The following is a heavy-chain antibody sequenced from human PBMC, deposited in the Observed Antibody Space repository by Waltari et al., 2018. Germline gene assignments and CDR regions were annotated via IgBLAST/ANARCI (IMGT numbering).Heavy chain of an antibody. CDR3: ARGKFTAFDI. V-gene: IGHV6-1*01. J-gene: IGHJ3*02. CDR2: TYYRSQWRN. Sequence: QVQLQQSGPGLVQPSQPLSLTCSVSGASLFTTSVAWNWIRQSPSRGFEWLGRTYYRSQWRNDYALSVKGRITVNPDTSKNHFSLQLDSVTPDDTAVYYCARGKFTAFDIWGQGTMVTVSS. CDR1: GASLFTTSVA.